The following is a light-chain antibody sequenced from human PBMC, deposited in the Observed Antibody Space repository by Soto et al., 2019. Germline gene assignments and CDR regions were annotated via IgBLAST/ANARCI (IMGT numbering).Light chain of an antibody. Sequence: QSVLTQPPSVSGAPGQRVTISCTGSSSNIGAGYDVHWYQQVPGTAPKIVIYGNSDRPSGVPDRFSGSKSGTSASLAITGLQTEDEADYYCQSFDISMRAGFGGGTKLTVL. J-gene: IGLJ3*02. CDR2: GNS. CDR3: QSFDISMRAG. V-gene: IGLV1-40*01. CDR1: SSNIGAGYD.